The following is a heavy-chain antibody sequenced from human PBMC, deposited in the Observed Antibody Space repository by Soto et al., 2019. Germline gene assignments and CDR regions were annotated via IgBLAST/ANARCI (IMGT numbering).Heavy chain of an antibody. J-gene: IGHJ5*02. D-gene: IGHD3-22*01. CDR1: GGSISSYY. CDR2: IYYSGST. V-gene: IGHV4-59*01. Sequence: PSETLSLTCTVSGGSISSYYWSWIRQPPGKGLEWIGYIYYSGSTNYNPSLKSRVTISVDTSKNQFSLKLSSVTAADTAVYYCARVGAHYYDDPRSWFDPWGQGTLVTVSS. CDR3: ARVGAHYYDDPRSWFDP.